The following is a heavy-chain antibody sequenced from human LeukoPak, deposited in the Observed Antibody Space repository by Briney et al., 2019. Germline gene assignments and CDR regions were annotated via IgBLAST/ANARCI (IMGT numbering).Heavy chain of an antibody. CDR3: ARPSLGYSFDY. V-gene: IGHV3-9*01. J-gene: IGHJ4*02. CDR2: ISWNSGSI. D-gene: IGHD2-15*01. CDR1: GFTFDDYA. Sequence: GGSLRLSCAASGFTFDDYAMHWVRQAPGKGLEWVSGISWNSGSIGYADSVKGRFTISRDNAKNSVYLQMNSLRAEDTAVYYCARPSLGYSFDYWGQGTLGTVAS.